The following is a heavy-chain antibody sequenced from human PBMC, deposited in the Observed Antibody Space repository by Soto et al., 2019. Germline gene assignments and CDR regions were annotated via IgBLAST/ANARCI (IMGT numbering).Heavy chain of an antibody. V-gene: IGHV4-59*01. J-gene: IGHJ5*02. Sequence: SETLSLTCIVSGVSISSCYCTWIRQSPGKGLEWIGYISHSGLRHYRASLQSRLTMSVETSKNQFSLNLTSVTAADTAIYYCATSNPTSPGCYSWGQGTLVTVSS. D-gene: IGHD2-2*01. CDR2: ISHSGLR. CDR3: ATSNPTSPGCYS. CDR1: GVSISSCY.